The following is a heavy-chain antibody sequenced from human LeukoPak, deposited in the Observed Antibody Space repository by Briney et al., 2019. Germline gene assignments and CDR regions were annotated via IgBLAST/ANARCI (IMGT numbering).Heavy chain of an antibody. D-gene: IGHD3-9*01. V-gene: IGHV4-59*01. CDR1: GGSISTYY. Sequence: SETLSLTCTVSGGSISTYYWSWIRQPPGKGLEYIGYIYYSGSTNYNPSLKSRVTISLDTSKNQFSLRLSSVTAADTAVYYCARAVRYLGQHAFDIWGQGTMVTVSS. J-gene: IGHJ3*02. CDR2: IYYSGST. CDR3: ARAVRYLGQHAFDI.